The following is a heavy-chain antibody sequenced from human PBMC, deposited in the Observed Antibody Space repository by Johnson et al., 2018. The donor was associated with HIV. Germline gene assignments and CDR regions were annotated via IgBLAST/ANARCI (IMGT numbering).Heavy chain of an antibody. CDR1: GFTFSTYG. D-gene: IGHD3-22*01. Sequence: QVQLVEYGGGVVQPGRSLRLSCVASGFTFSTYGMHWARQAPGKGLEWVAVISYDGSNKYYADSVKGRFTISRDNSKNTLYLQMNSLRAEDTAVYYCAGSTLDITMIVVVPDAFDIWGQGTMVTVSS. J-gene: IGHJ3*02. V-gene: IGHV3-30*03. CDR3: AGSTLDITMIVVVPDAFDI. CDR2: ISYDGSNK.